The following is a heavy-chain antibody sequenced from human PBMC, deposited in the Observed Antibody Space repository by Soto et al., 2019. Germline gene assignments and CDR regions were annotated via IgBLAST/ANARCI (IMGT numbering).Heavy chain of an antibody. CDR3: ARVHYDSSGYYGWFDP. V-gene: IGHV1-18*01. CDR2: ISVYNGNT. Sequence: ASVKVSCKASGYTFINYGFTWVRQAPGQGLEWMGWISVYNGNTKYAQKFQGKVTMTTDTSTSTAYMDLRSLKSDDTAVYFCARVHYDSSGYYGWFDPWGQGTLVTVSS. CDR1: GYTFINYG. J-gene: IGHJ5*02. D-gene: IGHD3-22*01.